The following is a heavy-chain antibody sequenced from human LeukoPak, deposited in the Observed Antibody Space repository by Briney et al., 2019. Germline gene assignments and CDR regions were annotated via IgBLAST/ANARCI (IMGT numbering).Heavy chain of an antibody. Sequence: PGGSLRLSCAASGFTLSTYWMSWVRQAPGKGLEWVANIKQDGSEKYYVDSVKGRFTISRDNAKNSLYLQMNSLRAEDTAVYYCAKDGGAYSGSYLDYWGQGTLVTVSS. J-gene: IGHJ4*02. CDR3: AKDGGAYSGSYLDY. CDR1: GFTLSTYW. CDR2: IKQDGSEK. V-gene: IGHV3-7*03. D-gene: IGHD1-26*01.